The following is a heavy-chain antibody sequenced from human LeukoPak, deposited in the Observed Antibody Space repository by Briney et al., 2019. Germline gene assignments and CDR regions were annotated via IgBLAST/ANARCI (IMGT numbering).Heavy chain of an antibody. V-gene: IGHV3-30*01. CDR3: ARVTGHSGYDLKY. CDR1: GFLFSAYD. J-gene: IGHJ4*02. D-gene: IGHD5-12*01. Sequence: GGSLRLSCAASGFLFSAYDFHWVRQAPGKGLEWVAFISYDGSSKNYAQSVKGRFTISRDNSKNTLYVQMNSLRHEDTAVCYCARVTGHSGYDLKYWGQGALVTVSS. CDR2: ISYDGSSK.